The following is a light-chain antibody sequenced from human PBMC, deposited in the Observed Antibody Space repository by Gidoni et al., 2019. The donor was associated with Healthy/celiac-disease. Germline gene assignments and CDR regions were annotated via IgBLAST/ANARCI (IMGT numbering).Light chain of an antibody. J-gene: IGKJ2*02. CDR2: GAS. CDR3: QQYGSSPPCT. V-gene: IGKV3-20*01. Sequence: EIVLTQSPATLSLSPGERATLSCRASQSVSSSYLAWYQQKPGQAPMLLIYGASSRATGIPDRFSGSGSGTDFTLTISRLEPEDFAVYYCQQYGSSPPCTFGQGTKLEIK. CDR1: QSVSSSY.